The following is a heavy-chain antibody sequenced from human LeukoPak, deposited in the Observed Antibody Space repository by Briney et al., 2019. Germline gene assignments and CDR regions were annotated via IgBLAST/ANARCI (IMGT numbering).Heavy chain of an antibody. D-gene: IGHD5-18*01. Sequence: ASVKVSCKTSGYTFTTYAISWVRQAPGQGLEWMGWINTNTGNPTYAQGFFTGRYVFALDTSVNTAYLQITGLKADDTAVYYCGRDPKLGIRGYTYGYIDFWGQGTLVTVAS. CDR3: GRDPKLGIRGYTYGYIDF. V-gene: IGHV7-4-1*02. J-gene: IGHJ4*02. CDR1: GYTFTTYA. CDR2: INTNTGNP.